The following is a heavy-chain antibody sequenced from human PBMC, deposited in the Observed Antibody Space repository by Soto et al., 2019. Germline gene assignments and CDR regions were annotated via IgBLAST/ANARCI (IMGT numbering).Heavy chain of an antibody. CDR2: ITTSGDGT. Sequence: EVQLVESGGGLVQPGGPVRLSCEASGFSFNTCFMTWVRQAPGKGLEWLSSITTSGDGTYYADAVEGRFTISRHNAKNSLYLQMHSLRDEDTAVYYCVARPPVTMSTRDFWGQGTLVTVSS. J-gene: IGHJ4*02. V-gene: IGHV3-48*02. D-gene: IGHD3-10*02. CDR3: VARPPVTMSTRDF. CDR1: GFSFNTCF.